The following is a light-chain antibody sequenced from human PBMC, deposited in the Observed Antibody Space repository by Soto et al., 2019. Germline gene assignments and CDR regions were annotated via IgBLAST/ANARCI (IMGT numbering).Light chain of an antibody. CDR1: QGISSR. V-gene: IGKV1-12*01. CDR3: QQADSFPLT. Sequence: DIQMTQSPSSVSASVGDRVTITCRASQGISSRLAWYQQKPGKAPNLLIYAASRLQSGVPSRFRGTGPGPDFTHTISSLQPEDFAIYYCQQADSFPLTFGGGTKVEVK. CDR2: AAS. J-gene: IGKJ4*01.